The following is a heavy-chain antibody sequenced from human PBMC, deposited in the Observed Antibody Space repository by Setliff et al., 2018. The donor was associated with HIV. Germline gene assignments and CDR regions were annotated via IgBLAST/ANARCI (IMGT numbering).Heavy chain of an antibody. CDR2: THASGTT. Sequence: SETLSLTCTDSGGSISGDFWTWIRQPAGEGLEWIGRTHASGTTQCEPSLKNRCSMSIDTSKNQFSLKLSSVTAADTAVYYCARQTATGTSATFDSWGQGSPVTVSS. CDR3: ARQTATGTSATFDS. V-gene: IGHV4-4*07. J-gene: IGHJ4*02. D-gene: IGHD2-21*02. CDR1: GGSISGDF.